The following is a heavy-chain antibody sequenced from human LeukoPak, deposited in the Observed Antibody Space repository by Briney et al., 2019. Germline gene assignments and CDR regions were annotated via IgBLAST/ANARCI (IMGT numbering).Heavy chain of an antibody. CDR3: ARGRTVAATPKPHFDY. CDR2: INPSGGST. J-gene: IGHJ4*02. D-gene: IGHD2-15*01. V-gene: IGHV1-46*01. Sequence: ASVKVSCKISGYTLTELSMHWVRQAPGQGLEWMGIINPSGGSTSYAQKFQGRVTMTRDMSTSTVYMELSSLRSEDTAVYYCARGRTVAATPKPHFDYWGQGTLVTVSS. CDR1: GYTLTELS.